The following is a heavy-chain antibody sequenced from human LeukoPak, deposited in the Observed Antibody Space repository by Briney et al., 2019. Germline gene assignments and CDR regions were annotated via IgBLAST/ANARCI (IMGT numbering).Heavy chain of an antibody. D-gene: IGHD6-19*01. J-gene: IGHJ4*02. CDR3: AKTGAGYSSGWSYLY. CDR2: INCNSGVT. Sequence: ASVKVSCKASGYTFTAYYMRWVRQAPGQGLAWMGWINCNSGVTKYAQKFQDRVTMTRDTSISTAYMEVTRLTSDDTAVYYCAKTGAGYSSGWSYLYWGQGTLATVSS. CDR1: GYTFTAYY. V-gene: IGHV1-2*02.